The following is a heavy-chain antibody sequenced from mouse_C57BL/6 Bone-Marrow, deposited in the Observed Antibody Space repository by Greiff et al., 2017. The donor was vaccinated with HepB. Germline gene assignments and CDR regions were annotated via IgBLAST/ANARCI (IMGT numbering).Heavy chain of an antibody. D-gene: IGHD4-1*01. Sequence: EVKLVESEGGLVQPGSSMKLSCTASGFTFSDYYMAWVRQVPEKGLEWVANINYDGSSTYYLDSLKSRFIISRDNAKNILYLQMSSLKSEDTATYYCARDGKWFDYWGQGTTLTVSS. V-gene: IGHV5-16*01. J-gene: IGHJ2*01. CDR2: INYDGSST. CDR1: GFTFSDYY. CDR3: ARDGKWFDY.